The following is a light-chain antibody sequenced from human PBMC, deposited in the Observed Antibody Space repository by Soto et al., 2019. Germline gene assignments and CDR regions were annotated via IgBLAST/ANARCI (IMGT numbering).Light chain of an antibody. Sequence: DLPMTQSPSTLSASVGDRVTITCRASQSIRNLLAWYQQKPGQAPKLLIYDASNLEGGVPSRFSGSGSGTEFTLTISSLQPDDSATYYCQQYNSDPPWTFGQGTKVEIK. CDR2: DAS. J-gene: IGKJ1*01. V-gene: IGKV1-5*01. CDR1: QSIRNL. CDR3: QQYNSDPPWT.